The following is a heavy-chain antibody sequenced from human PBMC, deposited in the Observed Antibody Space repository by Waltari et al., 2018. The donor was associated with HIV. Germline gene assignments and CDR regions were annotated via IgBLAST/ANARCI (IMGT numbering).Heavy chain of an antibody. CDR3: ARGPMYKWFDP. V-gene: IGHV3-9*01. J-gene: IGHJ5*02. Sequence: EVQLVASGGDLVQLGGSPRLSCAPSGFRFCDYAMHWVRQAPGKGLELVSGISWRSGNIAYADSVRGRFTISRDNAKNSLYLRMNSLRPDDTGFYYCARGPMYKWFDPWGQGTLVTVSS. CDR2: ISWRSGNI. CDR1: GFRFCDYA. D-gene: IGHD3-10*02.